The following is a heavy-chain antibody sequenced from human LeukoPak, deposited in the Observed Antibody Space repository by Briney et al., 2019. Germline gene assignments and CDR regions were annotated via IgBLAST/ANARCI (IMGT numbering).Heavy chain of an antibody. J-gene: IGHJ4*02. CDR1: GGSIRSSYYY. CDR2: IYYSGST. V-gene: IGHV4-30-4*01. Sequence: PSETLSLTCTVSGGSIRSSYYYWSWIRQPPGKGLEWIGYIYYSGSTYYNPSLKSRVTISVDTSKNQFSLKLSSVTAADTAVYYCARVRAVTTANHLDYWGQGTLVTVSS. CDR3: ARVRAVTTANHLDY. D-gene: IGHD4-17*01.